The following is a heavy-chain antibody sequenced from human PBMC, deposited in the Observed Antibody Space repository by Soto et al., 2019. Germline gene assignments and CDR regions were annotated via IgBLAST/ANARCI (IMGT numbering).Heavy chain of an antibody. D-gene: IGHD3-10*01. V-gene: IGHV4-30-4*01. Sequence: SETLSLTCTVSGGSISSGDYYWSWIRQPPGKGLEWIGYIYYSGSTYYNPSLKSRVTISVDTSKNQFSLKLSSVTAADTAVYYCASRNPDGSGSYYDYWGQGTLVTVSS. CDR2: IYYSGST. CDR3: ASRNPDGSGSYYDY. CDR1: GGSISSGDYY. J-gene: IGHJ4*02.